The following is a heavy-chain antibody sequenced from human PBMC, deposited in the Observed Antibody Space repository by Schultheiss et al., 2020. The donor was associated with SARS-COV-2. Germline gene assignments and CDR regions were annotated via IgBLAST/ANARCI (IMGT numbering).Heavy chain of an antibody. Sequence: SVKVSCKASGGTFSSYAISWVRQAPGQGLEWMGGIIPIFGTANYAQKFQGRVTITADESTSTAYMELSSLRSEDTAVYYCARVYCGGGRCYSGGTSWGQGTLVTVSS. V-gene: IGHV1-69*13. CDR1: GGTFSSYA. J-gene: IGHJ5*02. CDR3: ARVYCGGGRCYSGGTS. CDR2: IIPIFGTA. D-gene: IGHD2-15*01.